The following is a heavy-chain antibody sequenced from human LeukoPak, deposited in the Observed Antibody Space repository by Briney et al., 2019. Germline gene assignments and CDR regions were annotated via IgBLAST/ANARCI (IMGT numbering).Heavy chain of an antibody. J-gene: IGHJ4*02. CDR2: IYSTGST. CDR1: GGSISSYY. CDR3: ARHESAVGALFY. V-gene: IGHV4-59*08. D-gene: IGHD1-26*01. Sequence: SETLSLTCTVSGGSISSYYWSWIRQPPGKGLEWIGYIYSTGSTNSNPSLKSRVTISIDTSRNQFSLSLTSVTAADTAVYYCARHESAVGALFYWGQGTLVTVSS.